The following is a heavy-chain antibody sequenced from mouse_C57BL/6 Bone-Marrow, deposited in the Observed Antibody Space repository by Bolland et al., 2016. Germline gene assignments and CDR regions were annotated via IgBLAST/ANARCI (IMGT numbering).Heavy chain of an antibody. CDR3: ARRTVVAMDY. V-gene: IGHV1-18*01. D-gene: IGHD1-1*01. J-gene: IGHJ4*01. Sequence: YNQKFKGKATLTVDKSSSTAYMELRSLTSEDTAVYYCARRTVVAMDYWGQGTS.